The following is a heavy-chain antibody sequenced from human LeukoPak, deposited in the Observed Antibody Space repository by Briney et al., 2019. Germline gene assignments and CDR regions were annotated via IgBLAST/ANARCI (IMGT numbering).Heavy chain of an antibody. Sequence: GGSLRLSCAASGFTFSSDAMGWVRQAPGKGLEWISAITPSGGTTYYADSVKGRFTISRDNSKNTLYLQMNSLRAEDTAVYYCAKGPSSWDSWGQGTLVTVSS. CDR3: AKGPSSWDS. CDR2: ITPSGGTT. V-gene: IGHV3-23*01. CDR1: GFTFSSDA. J-gene: IGHJ4*02.